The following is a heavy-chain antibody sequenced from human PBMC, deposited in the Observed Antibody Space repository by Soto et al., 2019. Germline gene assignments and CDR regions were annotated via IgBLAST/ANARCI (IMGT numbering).Heavy chain of an antibody. Sequence: LSLTCTVSGGSISSYYWSLIRQPPGKGLEWIGYIYYSGSTNYNPSLKSRVTISVDTSKNQFSLKLSSVTAADTAVYYCARDLSHWSGYKTDHDAFDIWGQGTMVTVSS. CDR2: IYYSGST. J-gene: IGHJ3*02. V-gene: IGHV4-59*01. D-gene: IGHD3-3*01. CDR1: GGSISSYY. CDR3: ARDLSHWSGYKTDHDAFDI.